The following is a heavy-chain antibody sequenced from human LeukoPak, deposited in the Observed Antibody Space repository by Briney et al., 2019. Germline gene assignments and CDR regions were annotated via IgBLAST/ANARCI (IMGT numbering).Heavy chain of an antibody. CDR3: ARDLGLDTTMIFFDF. CDR1: GYTFTSFG. V-gene: IGHV1-18*01. Sequence: ASVKVSCKASGYTFTSFGISWVRQAPGQGPEWMGWISAYNGGTNYGEKFQGRVTMTTDTSTNTAYMELRGLTSDDTAVYYCARDLGLDTTMIFFDFWGQGTLVIVSS. D-gene: IGHD5-18*01. CDR2: ISAYNGGT. J-gene: IGHJ4*02.